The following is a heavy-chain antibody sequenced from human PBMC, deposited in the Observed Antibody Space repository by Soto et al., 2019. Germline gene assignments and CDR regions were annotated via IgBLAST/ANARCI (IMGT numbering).Heavy chain of an antibody. CDR2: ISYDGSNK. CDR1: GFTFSSYA. CDR3: ARALFGGGPGANWFDP. D-gene: IGHD3-16*01. V-gene: IGHV3-30-3*01. Sequence: PGGSLRLSCAASGFTFSSYAMHWVRQAPGKGLEWVAVISYDGSNKYYADSVKGRFTISRDNSKNTLYLQMNSLRAEDTAVYYCARALFGGGPGANWFDPWGQGTLVTVSS. J-gene: IGHJ5*02.